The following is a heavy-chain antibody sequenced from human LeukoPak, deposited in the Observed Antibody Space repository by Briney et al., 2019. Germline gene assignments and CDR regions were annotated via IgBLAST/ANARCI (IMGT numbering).Heavy chain of an antibody. CDR3: ARGERDFDH. D-gene: IGHD3-16*01. J-gene: IGHJ4*02. Sequence: PGGSLRLSCTFSGLSFSDSAVTWVRQAAGKGLEWIGCTRSKVYGGTTEYAASVKGRITISRDESKSIAYLQMDSLTTKDTAVYFCARGERDFDHWGQGTLVTVSS. CDR1: GLSFSDSA. V-gene: IGHV3-49*04. CDR2: TRSKVYGGTT.